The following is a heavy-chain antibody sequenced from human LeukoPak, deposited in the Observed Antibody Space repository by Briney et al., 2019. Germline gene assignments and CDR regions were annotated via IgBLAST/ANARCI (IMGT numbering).Heavy chain of an antibody. CDR2: IKQDGSGK. D-gene: IGHD6-13*01. V-gene: IGHV3-7*01. Sequence: GGSLRLSCAASGFTFSSYWMSWVRQAPGKGLEWVANIKQDGSGKYYVDSVKGRFTISRDNAEISLYLQMNSLRAEDTAVYYCARGEYSSSWYKESLQHWGQGTLVTVSS. J-gene: IGHJ1*01. CDR3: ARGEYSSSWYKESLQH. CDR1: GFTFSSYW.